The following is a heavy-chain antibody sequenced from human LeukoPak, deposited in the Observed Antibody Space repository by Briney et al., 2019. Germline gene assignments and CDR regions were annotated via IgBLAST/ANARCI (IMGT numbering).Heavy chain of an antibody. CDR3: ASQTYARFDP. CDR1: GFTFSSNW. D-gene: IGHD3-16*01. J-gene: IGHJ5*02. CDR2: IQPDGSEQ. Sequence: PGGSLRLSCVASGFTFSSNWMSWVRQAPGKGLEWVGNIQPDGSEQYPVDSVKGRFTISRDNARNALFLQMNSLRVEDTAMYYCASQTYARFDPWGQGTLVTVSS. V-gene: IGHV3-7*01.